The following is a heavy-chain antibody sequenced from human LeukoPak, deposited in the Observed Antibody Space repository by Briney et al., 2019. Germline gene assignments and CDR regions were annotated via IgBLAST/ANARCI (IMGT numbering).Heavy chain of an antibody. D-gene: IGHD2-15*01. CDR2: ISYDGSNK. CDR3: ARDHDDIVGISNWFDP. J-gene: IGHJ5*02. CDR1: GFTFSSYA. Sequence: PGGSLRLSCAASGFTFSSYAMHWVRLAPGKGLEWMAVISYDGSNKYYADSVKGRFTISRDNSKNTLYLQMNSLRAEDTAVYYCARDHDDIVGISNWFDPWGQGTLVTVSS. V-gene: IGHV3-30*04.